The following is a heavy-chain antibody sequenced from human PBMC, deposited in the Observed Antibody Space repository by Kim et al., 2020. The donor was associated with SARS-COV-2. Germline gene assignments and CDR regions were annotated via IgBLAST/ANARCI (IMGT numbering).Heavy chain of an antibody. J-gene: IGHJ2*01. Sequence: SETLSLTCSVSGGSTNSSNCYWAWIRQPPGKGLEWIGSIYYSGNTYNNPSLKSRVTISVDTSKNRFSLRLNSVTATDTAVYYCARHNTGGGSWDWYFDIWGRGTLVTVSS. V-gene: IGHV4-39*01. CDR1: GGSTNSSNCY. D-gene: IGHD5-18*01. CDR3: ARHNTGGGSWDWYFDI. CDR2: IYYSGNT.